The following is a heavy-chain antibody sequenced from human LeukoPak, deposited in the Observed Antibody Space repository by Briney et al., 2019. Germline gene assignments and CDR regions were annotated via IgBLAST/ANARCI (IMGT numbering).Heavy chain of an antibody. CDR2: INGDGTST. J-gene: IGHJ5*02. V-gene: IGHV3-74*01. CDR3: ARGLAPSGFDP. CDR1: GFTFSSRW. D-gene: IGHD3-10*01. Sequence: GGSLRLSCAASGFTFSSRWIHWVRQAPGKGLVWVSLINGDGTSTSYADSVKGRFTISRDNAKNTVYLQMSSLRVDDPAMYYCARGLAPSGFDPWGQGTLVTVSS.